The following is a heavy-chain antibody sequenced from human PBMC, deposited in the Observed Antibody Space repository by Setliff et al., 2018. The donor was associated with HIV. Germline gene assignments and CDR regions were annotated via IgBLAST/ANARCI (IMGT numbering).Heavy chain of an antibody. J-gene: IGHJ4*02. V-gene: IGHV3-48*01. Sequence: GGSLRLSCAASGFTFSSYSMNWVRQAPGKGLEWVSYISSSSSTIYYADSVKGRFTISRDNAKNSLYLQMNSLRGEDTAVYYCAKNLYTSRWSPLDYWGQGTLVTVSS. CDR1: GFTFSSYS. D-gene: IGHD6-13*01. CDR3: AKNLYTSRWSPLDY. CDR2: ISSSSSTI.